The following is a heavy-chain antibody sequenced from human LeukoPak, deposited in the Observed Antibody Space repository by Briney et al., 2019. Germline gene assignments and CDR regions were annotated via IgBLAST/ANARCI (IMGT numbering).Heavy chain of an antibody. V-gene: IGHV4-59*12. D-gene: IGHD3-3*01. CDR3: ARAGRFLEWLYY. J-gene: IGHJ4*02. CDR1: GGSISSYY. Sequence: SETLSLTCTVSGGSISSYYWSWIRQPPGKGLEWIGYIYYSGSTNYNPSLKSRVTISVDTSKNQFSLKLSSVTAADTAVYYCARAGRFLEWLYYWGQGTLVTVSS. CDR2: IYYSGST.